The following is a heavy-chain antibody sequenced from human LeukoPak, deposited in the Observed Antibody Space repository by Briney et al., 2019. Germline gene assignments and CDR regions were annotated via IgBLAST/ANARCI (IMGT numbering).Heavy chain of an antibody. Sequence: SQTLSLTCTVSGGSISSGTYYWSWIRQPAGKGLKWIGRMYSSGSTNYNPSLKSRVTISVDTSKYQFSLKLSSVTAADTAVYYCAREVAGGVYFDYWGQGTLVTVSS. J-gene: IGHJ4*02. CDR2: MYSSGST. V-gene: IGHV4-61*02. D-gene: IGHD2-15*01. CDR1: GGSISSGTYY. CDR3: AREVAGGVYFDY.